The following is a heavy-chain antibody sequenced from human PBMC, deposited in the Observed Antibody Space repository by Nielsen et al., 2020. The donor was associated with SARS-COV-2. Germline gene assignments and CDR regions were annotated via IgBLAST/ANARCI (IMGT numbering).Heavy chain of an antibody. CDR2: IWYDGSNK. Sequence: GESLKISCAASGFTFSSYGMHWVRQAPGKGLEWVAVIWYDGSNKYYADSVKGRFTISRDNSKNTLYLQMNSLRAEDMAVYYCARALVNYYYYYMDVWGKGTTVTVSS. D-gene: IGHD3-10*01. CDR3: ARALVNYYYYYMDV. V-gene: IGHV3-33*01. J-gene: IGHJ6*03. CDR1: GFTFSSYG.